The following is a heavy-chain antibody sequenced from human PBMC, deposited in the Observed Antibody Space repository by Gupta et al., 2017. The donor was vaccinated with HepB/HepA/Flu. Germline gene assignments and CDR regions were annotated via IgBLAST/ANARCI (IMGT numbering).Heavy chain of an antibody. CDR2: ISGSGSSI. V-gene: IGHV3-11*04. CDR3: AIDSYLPHVFGVPYFDY. Sequence: QVQLVEAGGGLVKPGGSLKLSCAASGFTFSDYYMSWIRKGTGRGLEWVSYISGSGSSIYYADSLKGRFTISRDNAKNSLFLQMNSLRAEDTAVYYCAIDSYLPHVFGVPYFDYWGQGTLITVSS. J-gene: IGHJ4*02. CDR1: GFTFSDYY. D-gene: IGHD3-3*01.